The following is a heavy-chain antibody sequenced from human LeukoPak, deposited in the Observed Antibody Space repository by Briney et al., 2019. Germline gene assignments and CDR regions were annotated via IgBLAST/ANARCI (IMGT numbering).Heavy chain of an antibody. CDR2: ISGSGGST. CDR3: AKDGKPYYGSGIDY. CDR1: GFTFSSYA. V-gene: IGHV3-23*01. D-gene: IGHD3-10*01. Sequence: GGSLRLSCAASGFTFSSYAMSWVRQAPGKGLEWVSAISGSGGSTYYADSVKGRFTISRDNSKNTLYLQMNSLRAEDTAVYYCAKDGKPYYGSGIDYWGQGTLVTVSS. J-gene: IGHJ4*02.